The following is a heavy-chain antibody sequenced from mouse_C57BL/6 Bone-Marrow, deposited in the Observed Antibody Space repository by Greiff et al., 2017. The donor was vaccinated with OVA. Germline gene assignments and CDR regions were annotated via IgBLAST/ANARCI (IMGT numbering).Heavy chain of an antibody. V-gene: IGHV5-17*01. CDR2: ISSGSSTI. Sequence: EVQLQESGGGLVKPGGSLKLSCAASGFTFSDYGMHWVRQAPEKGLEWVAYISSGSSTIYYADTVKGRFTISRDNAKNTLFLQMTSLRSEDTAMYYCARPGYEYYAMDYWGQGTSVTVSS. J-gene: IGHJ4*01. D-gene: IGHD2-2*01. CDR3: ARPGYEYYAMDY. CDR1: GFTFSDYG.